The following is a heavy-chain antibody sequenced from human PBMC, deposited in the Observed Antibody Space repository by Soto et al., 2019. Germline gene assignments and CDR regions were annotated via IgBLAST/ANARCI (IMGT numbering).Heavy chain of an antibody. V-gene: IGHV1-2*04. CDR2: INPNSGGT. J-gene: IGHJ4*02. Sequence: QVQLVQSGAEVKKPGASVKVSCKASGYTFTGYYMHWVRQAPGQGLEWMGWINPNSGGTNYAQKCECWVTMARDTCISTAYMELSRLRSDDMAVYYCARAYGSGSYYLDYWGQGTLVTVSS. CDR3: ARAYGSGSYYLDY. D-gene: IGHD3-10*01. CDR1: GYTFTGYY.